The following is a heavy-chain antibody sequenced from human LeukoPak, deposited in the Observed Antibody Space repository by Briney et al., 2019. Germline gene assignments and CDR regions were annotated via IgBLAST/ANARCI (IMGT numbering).Heavy chain of an antibody. D-gene: IGHD2-21*02. V-gene: IGHV3-11*04. CDR3: TSHTGTGDAFRPFHI. Sequence: IPGGSLRLSCAASGFTFSDYYMSWIRQAPGKGLEWVSYISSSGSTIYYADSVKGRFTISGDNAKNSLYLQMNSLRAEDTAVYYCTSHTGTGDAFRPFHIWGQGTMVTVSS. J-gene: IGHJ3*02. CDR1: GFTFSDYY. CDR2: ISSSGSTI.